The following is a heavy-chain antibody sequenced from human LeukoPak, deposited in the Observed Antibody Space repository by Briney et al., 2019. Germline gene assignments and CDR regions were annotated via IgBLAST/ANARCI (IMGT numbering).Heavy chain of an antibody. Sequence: SETLSLTCAVYGGSFNDYYWSWIRQPPGKGLEWIGEINHSGTTNYNPSLKSRVTISVDRSKNQASLKLRSVTAADTAVYYCARDGGDGYNFLTPDAFDIWGQGTMVTVSS. CDR3: ARDGGDGYNFLTPDAFDI. D-gene: IGHD5-24*01. V-gene: IGHV4-34*01. CDR2: INHSGTT. J-gene: IGHJ3*02. CDR1: GGSFNDYY.